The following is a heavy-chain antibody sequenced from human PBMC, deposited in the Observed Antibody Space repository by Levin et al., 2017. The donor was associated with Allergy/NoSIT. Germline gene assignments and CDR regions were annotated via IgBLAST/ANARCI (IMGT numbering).Heavy chain of an antibody. V-gene: IGHV4-39*01. CDR3: ARHGMTTVTIDY. CDR1: GGSISSSSYY. Sequence: PSETLSLTCTVSGGSISSSSYYWGWIRQPPGTGLEWIGSIYYSGSTYYNPSLKSRVTISVDTSKNQFSLKLSSVTAADTAVYYCARHGMTTVTIDYWGQGTLVTVSS. J-gene: IGHJ4*02. CDR2: IYYSGST. D-gene: IGHD4-17*01.